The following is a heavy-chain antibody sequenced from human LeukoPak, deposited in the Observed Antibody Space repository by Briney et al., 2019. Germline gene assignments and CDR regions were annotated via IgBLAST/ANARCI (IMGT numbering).Heavy chain of an antibody. CDR1: GGTFSSYA. CDR3: VRDAALLDANRIKFYYGMDV. J-gene: IGHJ6*02. Sequence: SVKVSCKASGGTFSSYAISWVRQAPGQGLEWMGRIIPILGIANYAQKFQGRVTITADKSTSTAYMELSSLRSEDTAVYYCVRDAALLDANRIKFYYGMDVWGQGTTVTVSS. CDR2: IIPILGIA. D-gene: IGHD2-15*01. V-gene: IGHV1-69*04.